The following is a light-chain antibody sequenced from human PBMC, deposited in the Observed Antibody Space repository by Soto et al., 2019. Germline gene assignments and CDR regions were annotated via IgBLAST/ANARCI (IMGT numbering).Light chain of an antibody. CDR1: SSDVGGYKY. J-gene: IGLJ1*01. CDR2: EVS. CDR3: SSCTTTDTYV. Sequence: QSVLTQPASVSGSPGQSITISCTGTSSDVGGYKYVSWYQQHPGKAPKLMIYEVSNRPSGVSDRFSGFKSGNTASLIISGLQAGDEADYYCSSCTTTDTYVFGTGTKLTVL. V-gene: IGLV2-14*01.